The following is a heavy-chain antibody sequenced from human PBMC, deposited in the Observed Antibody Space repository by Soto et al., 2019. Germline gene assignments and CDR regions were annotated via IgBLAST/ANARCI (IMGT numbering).Heavy chain of an antibody. J-gene: IGHJ6*02. CDR2: INAGNGNT. CDR3: AREKTAAAGYYYYGMDV. CDR1: GYTFTSYA. D-gene: IGHD6-13*01. V-gene: IGHV1-3*01. Sequence: QVQLVQSGAEVKKPGASVKVSCKASGYTFTSYAMHWVRQAPGQRLEWMGWINAGNGNTKYSQKFQGRVTITRDTSANTAYMELSSLRSEDTAVYYCAREKTAAAGYYYYGMDVWGQGTTVTVSS.